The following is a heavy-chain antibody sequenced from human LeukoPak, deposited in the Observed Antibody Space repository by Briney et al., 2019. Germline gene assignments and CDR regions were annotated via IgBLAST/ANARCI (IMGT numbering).Heavy chain of an antibody. CDR1: GASFNSDDQY. Sequence: SETLSLTCTVSGASFNSDDQYWNWTRQSPGKGLEWIGSIHPSRMLYNNPSLESRVTMSRDTSKNQFSLNLNSVTAADTAVYYCARGFRSIAARRYNWFDPWGQGTLVTVSS. CDR2: IHPSRML. J-gene: IGHJ5*02. D-gene: IGHD6-6*01. V-gene: IGHV4-31*03. CDR3: ARGFRSIAARRYNWFDP.